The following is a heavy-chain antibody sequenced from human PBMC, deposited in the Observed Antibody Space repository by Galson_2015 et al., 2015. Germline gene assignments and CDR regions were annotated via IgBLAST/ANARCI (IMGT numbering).Heavy chain of an antibody. Sequence: SVKVSCKASGFTFTSSAVQWVRQARGQRLEWIGWIVVGSGNTNYAQKFQERVTITRDMSTSTAYMELSSLRSEDTAVYYCAVGQPSNPSGEWHYYYYYGMDVWGQGTTVTVSS. J-gene: IGHJ6*02. V-gene: IGHV1-58*01. D-gene: IGHD3-16*01. CDR2: IVVGSGNT. CDR3: AVGQPSNPSGEWHYYYYYGMDV. CDR1: GFTFTSSA.